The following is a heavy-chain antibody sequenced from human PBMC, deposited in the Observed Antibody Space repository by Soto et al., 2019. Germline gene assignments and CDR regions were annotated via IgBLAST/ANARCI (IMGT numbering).Heavy chain of an antibody. Sequence: QVQLQESGPGLVKPSETLSLTCTVSGGSISSYYWSWIRQPPGKGLEWIGYIFYIGSTNYNPSLKSRVTISVDTSKNQFSLKLSSVTAADTAVYYCARRYGSAFDIWGHGTMVTVSS. J-gene: IGHJ3*02. CDR3: ARRYGSAFDI. V-gene: IGHV4-59*01. D-gene: IGHD4-17*01. CDR1: GGSISSYY. CDR2: IFYIGST.